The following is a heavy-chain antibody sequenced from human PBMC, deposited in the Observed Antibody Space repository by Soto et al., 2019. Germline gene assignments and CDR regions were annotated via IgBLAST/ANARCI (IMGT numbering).Heavy chain of an antibody. CDR3: ARGVRYSPTYYYYYYYMDV. V-gene: IGHV4-34*01. CDR1: GGSFSGYY. CDR2: INHSGST. J-gene: IGHJ6*03. D-gene: IGHD5-18*01. Sequence: SETLSLTCAVYGGSFSGYYWSWIRQPPGKGLEWIGEINHSGSTNYNPSLKSRVTISVDTSKNQFSLKLSSVTAADTAVYYCARGVRYSPTYYYYYYYMDVWGKGTTVTVSS.